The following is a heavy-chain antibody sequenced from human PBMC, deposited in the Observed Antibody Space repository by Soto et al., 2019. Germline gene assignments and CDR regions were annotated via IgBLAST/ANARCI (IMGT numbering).Heavy chain of an antibody. CDR1: GYTFTNYG. Sequence: QVQLVQSGAEVKKPGASVKVSCKASGYTFTNYGITWVRQAPGQGLEWMGWISADSGNTNYAQKLQDSLTMTTDTSTSTAYMEQRSLRSDDTAVYYLARRGVPPDYWGQGTLVTVSS. CDR3: ARRGVPPDY. D-gene: IGHD3-10*01. J-gene: IGHJ4*02. CDR2: ISADSGNT. V-gene: IGHV1-18*01.